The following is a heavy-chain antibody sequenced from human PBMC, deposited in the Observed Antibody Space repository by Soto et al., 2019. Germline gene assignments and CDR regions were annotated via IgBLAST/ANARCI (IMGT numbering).Heavy chain of an antibody. Sequence: ASVKVSCKASGYTFTSYAMHWVRQAPGQRLEWMGWINAGNGNTKYSQKFQGRVTITRDTSASTAYMELSSLRSEDTAVYYCARVGTWDCYDSSPDYWGQGTLVTVSS. D-gene: IGHD3-22*01. J-gene: IGHJ4*02. CDR1: GYTFTSYA. V-gene: IGHV1-3*01. CDR2: INAGNGNT. CDR3: ARVGTWDCYDSSPDY.